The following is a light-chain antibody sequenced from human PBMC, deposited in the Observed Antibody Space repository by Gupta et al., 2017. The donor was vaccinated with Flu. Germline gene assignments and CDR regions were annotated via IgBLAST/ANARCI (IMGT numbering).Light chain of an antibody. CDR2: EVS. Sequence: QSALTQPASVSGSPGQSITIPCTGTSSDVGGYNYVSWYQHHPGKAPKLMIYEVSNRPSGVSNRFSGSKSGNTASLTISGLQAEDEADYYCSSYTSSSTPLYVFGTGTKVTVL. CDR3: SSYTSSSTPLYV. CDR1: SSDVGGYNY. V-gene: IGLV2-14*01. J-gene: IGLJ1*01.